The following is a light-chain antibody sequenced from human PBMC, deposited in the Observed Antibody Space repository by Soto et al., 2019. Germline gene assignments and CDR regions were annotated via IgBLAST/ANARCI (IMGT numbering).Light chain of an antibody. J-gene: IGLJ1*01. Sequence: QSVLTQPPSASGTPGQRVTISCSGSSSNLGDNTVNWYQQLPGTAPKLLIYRNNRRPSEVPDRFSGSKSGNTASLTISGLQAEDEADYYCCLYAVTFYVFGTGTKVTVL. CDR2: RNN. CDR1: SSNLGDNT. CDR3: CLYAVTFYV. V-gene: IGLV1-44*01.